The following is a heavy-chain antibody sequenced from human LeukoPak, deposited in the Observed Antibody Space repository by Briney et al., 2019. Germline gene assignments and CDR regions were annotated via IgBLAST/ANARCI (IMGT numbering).Heavy chain of an antibody. CDR2: IYYSGST. Sequence: SETLSLTCTVSGGSISSSSYYWGWIRQPPGKGLEWIGSIYYSGSTYYNPSLKSRVTISVDTSKNQFSLKLSSVTAADTAVYYCARDKGMAARYFDYWGQGTLVTVSS. CDR1: GGSISSSSYY. CDR3: ARDKGMAARYFDY. V-gene: IGHV4-39*07. D-gene: IGHD6-6*01. J-gene: IGHJ4*02.